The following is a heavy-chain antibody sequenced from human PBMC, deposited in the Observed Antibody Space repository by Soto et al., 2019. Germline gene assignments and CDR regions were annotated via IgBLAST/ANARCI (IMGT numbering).Heavy chain of an antibody. CDR2: INHSGST. Sequence: ETLSLTCAVYGGSFSGYYWSWIRQPPGKGLEWIGEINHSGSTNYNPSLKSRVTISVDTSKNQFSLKLSSVTAADTAVYYCARGLRRWLQLIYFDYWGQGTLVTVSS. V-gene: IGHV4-34*01. CDR1: GGSFSGYY. D-gene: IGHD5-12*01. J-gene: IGHJ4*02. CDR3: ARGLRRWLQLIYFDY.